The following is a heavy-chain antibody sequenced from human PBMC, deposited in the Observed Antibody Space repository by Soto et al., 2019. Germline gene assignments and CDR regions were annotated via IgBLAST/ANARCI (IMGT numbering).Heavy chain of an antibody. J-gene: IGHJ6*02. V-gene: IGHV3-23*01. CDR3: AGGDYVYYYYGMDV. CDR1: GFTFSSYA. Sequence: EVQLLESGGGLVQPGGSLRLSCAASGFTFSSYAMSWVRQAPGKGLEWVSAISGSGGSTYYADSVKGRFTISRDNSKNTLYLQMNSLRAEETAVYYCAGGDYVYYYYGMDVWGQGTTVTVSS. D-gene: IGHD4-17*01. CDR2: ISGSGGST.